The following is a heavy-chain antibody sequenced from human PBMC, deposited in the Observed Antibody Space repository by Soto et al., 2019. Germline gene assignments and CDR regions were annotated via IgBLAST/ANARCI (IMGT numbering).Heavy chain of an antibody. CDR2: IYHSGST. Sequence: PSETLSPTCAVSGYSIISGYYWGVSRQPPGKGVEWIGSIYHSGSTYYNPSLKSRVTISVDTSKNQFSLKLSSVTAADTAVYYCARDKRWFGELLYYYYGMDVWGQGTTVTVSS. CDR1: GYSIISGYY. V-gene: IGHV4-38-2*02. J-gene: IGHJ6*02. CDR3: ARDKRWFGELLYYYYGMDV. D-gene: IGHD3-10*01.